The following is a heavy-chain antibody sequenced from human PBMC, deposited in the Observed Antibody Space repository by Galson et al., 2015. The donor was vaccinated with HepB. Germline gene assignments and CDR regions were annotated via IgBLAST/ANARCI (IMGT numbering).Heavy chain of an antibody. Sequence: SVKVSCKASGYTFTRYTISWLRQAPGQGLEWLGRISAYKGNGNSVQKVQGRVTMTTDTSTNTAYMELRSLKSDDTAVYYCARGGMDTIGWPTFDYWGQGTLVTVSS. D-gene: IGHD5-12*01. CDR2: ISAYKGNG. CDR3: ARGGMDTIGWPTFDY. J-gene: IGHJ4*01. V-gene: IGHV1-18*01. CDR1: GYTFTRYT.